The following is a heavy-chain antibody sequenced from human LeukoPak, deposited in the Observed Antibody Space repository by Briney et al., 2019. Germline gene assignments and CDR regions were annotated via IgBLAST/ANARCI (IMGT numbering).Heavy chain of an antibody. CDR3: AREISNYCSSTSCYYGNFDY. CDR1: GYTFTSYG. V-gene: IGHV1-18*01. CDR2: ISAYNGNT. D-gene: IGHD2-2*01. J-gene: IGHJ4*02. Sequence: GASVKVSCKASGYTFTSYGISWVRQAPGQGLEWRGWISAYNGNTNYAQKLQGRVTMTTDTSTSTAYMELRSLRSDDTAVYYCAREISNYCSSTSCYYGNFDYWGQGTLVTVSS.